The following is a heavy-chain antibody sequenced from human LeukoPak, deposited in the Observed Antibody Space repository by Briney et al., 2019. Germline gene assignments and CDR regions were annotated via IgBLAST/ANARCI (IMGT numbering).Heavy chain of an antibody. CDR1: GYTFTSYY. CDR3: ARDLEQGSSSSPWFDP. Sequence: GASVKVSCKASGYTFTSYYMHWVRQAPGQGLEWMGIINPSGGSTSYAQKFQGRVTMTRDMSTSAVYMELSSLRSEDTAVYYCARDLEQGSSSSPWFDPWGQGTLVTVSS. CDR2: INPSGGST. J-gene: IGHJ5*02. D-gene: IGHD6-6*01. V-gene: IGHV1-46*01.